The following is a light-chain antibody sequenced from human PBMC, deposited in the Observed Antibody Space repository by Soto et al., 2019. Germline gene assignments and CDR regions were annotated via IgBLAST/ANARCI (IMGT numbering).Light chain of an antibody. CDR3: HQRSIWPIT. Sequence: DIVLTQSPATLSLSPRERATLSCRASQSVSNYLAWYQEKPGQAPRLLIYDAFNRATGIPARFSGSGSGTDFTLTIGSLEPEDFAVYYCHQRSIWPITFGQGTLPEI. CDR1: QSVSNY. V-gene: IGKV3-11*01. CDR2: DAF. J-gene: IGKJ5*01.